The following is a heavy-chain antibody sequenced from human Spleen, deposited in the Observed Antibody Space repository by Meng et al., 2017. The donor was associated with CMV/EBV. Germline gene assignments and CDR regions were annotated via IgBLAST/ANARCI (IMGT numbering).Heavy chain of an antibody. CDR3: ARDASILPAANRPLDF. CDR2: VNWNGGTT. J-gene: IGHJ4*02. D-gene: IGHD2-2*01. V-gene: IGHV3-20*04. Sequence: GESLKISCAASGFTFDDYAMNWVRLPPGKGLEWVSFVNWNGGTTAYADSVTGRFTISRDNAKNSLYLQMNSLRAEDTAFYFCARDASILPAANRPLDFWGQGTLVTVSS. CDR1: GFTFDDYA.